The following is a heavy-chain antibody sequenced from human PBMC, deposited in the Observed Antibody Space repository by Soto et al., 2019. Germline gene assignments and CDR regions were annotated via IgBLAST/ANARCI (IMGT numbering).Heavy chain of an antibody. Sequence: SVKVSCKASGGSLSTNPISWVRQAPGQGLEWMGGTGSGTGPGNNAQKFQGRLTVTADKSTSTVYMELTNLSSEDTAVYYCARRDSGGFFRFFDSWGQGXLVTVSS. CDR3: ARRDSGGFFRFFDS. CDR2: TGSGTGPG. D-gene: IGHD2-15*01. V-gene: IGHV1-69*06. J-gene: IGHJ4*02. CDR1: GGSLSTNP.